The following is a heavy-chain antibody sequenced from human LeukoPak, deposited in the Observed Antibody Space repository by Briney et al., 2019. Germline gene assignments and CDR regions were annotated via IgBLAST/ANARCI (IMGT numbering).Heavy chain of an antibody. CDR3: ASRSKF. V-gene: IGHV3-74*01. CDR1: GFTFSSYW. Sequence: PVGSLRLSCAASGFTFSSYWMHWVRQAPGKGVVWVSRINSDGSSTSYADSVKGRFTISRDNAKNTLYLQMNSLRAEDTAVYYCASRSKFWGQGTLVTVSS. CDR2: INSDGSST. J-gene: IGHJ4*02. D-gene: IGHD1-14*01.